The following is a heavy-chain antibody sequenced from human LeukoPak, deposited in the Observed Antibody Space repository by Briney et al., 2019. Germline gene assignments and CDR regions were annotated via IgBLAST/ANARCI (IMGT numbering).Heavy chain of an antibody. J-gene: IGHJ4*02. V-gene: IGHV5-51*01. CDR2: IYPGDSDI. CDR3: ARGYGGNPGGFDY. D-gene: IGHD4-23*01. CDR1: GYRFTNYW. Sequence: GGSLEISWEGSGYRFTNYWNGLVRQRPGKGVEGRGIIYPGDSDIRYSPSFQGQVTISADKSMNTAYLQWSSLKASDTAMYYCARGYGGNPGGFDYWGQGTLVTVSS.